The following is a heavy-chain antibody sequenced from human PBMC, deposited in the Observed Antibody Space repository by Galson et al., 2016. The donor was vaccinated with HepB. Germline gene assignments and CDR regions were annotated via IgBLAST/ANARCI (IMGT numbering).Heavy chain of an antibody. J-gene: IGHJ4*02. CDR3: AKNSLRVIVGAADY. Sequence: SLRLSCAASGFTFSTYGMHWVRQGPGKGLEWASVISYDGSHKYYADSVKGRFTIPRDISKNTLYLQMNSLRAEDTAVYYCAKNSLRVIVGAADYWGQGTLVTVSS. V-gene: IGHV3-30-3*02. CDR2: ISYDGSHK. CDR1: GFTFSTYG. D-gene: IGHD1-26*01.